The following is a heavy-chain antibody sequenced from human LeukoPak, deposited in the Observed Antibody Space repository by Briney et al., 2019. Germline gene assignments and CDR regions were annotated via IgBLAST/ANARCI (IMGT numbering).Heavy chain of an antibody. CDR3: TALQGTMVRGVIITYFDY. V-gene: IGHV3-15*01. CDR2: IKSKTDGGTT. D-gene: IGHD3-10*01. Sequence: GGSLRLSCAAFGFTFSNAWMSWVRQAPGKGLEWVGRIKSKTDGGTTEYAAPGRGRFTISRDDSKNTLYLQMNSLKTEDTAVYYCTALQGTMVRGVIITYFDYWGQGTLVTVSS. CDR1: GFTFSNAW. J-gene: IGHJ4*02.